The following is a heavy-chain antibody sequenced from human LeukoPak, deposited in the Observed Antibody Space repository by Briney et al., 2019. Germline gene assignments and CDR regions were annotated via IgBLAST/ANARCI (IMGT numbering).Heavy chain of an antibody. J-gene: IGHJ6*02. V-gene: IGHV4-30-2*01. CDR1: GGSISSGGYS. D-gene: IGHD5-18*01. Sequence: SETLSLTCTVSGGSISSGGYSWSWIRQPPGKGLEWIGYIYHSGSTYYNPSLKSRVTISVDRSKNQFSLKLSSVTAADTAVYYCARGYSYGYNGMDVWGQGTTVTVSS. CDR3: ARGYSYGYNGMDV. CDR2: IYHSGST.